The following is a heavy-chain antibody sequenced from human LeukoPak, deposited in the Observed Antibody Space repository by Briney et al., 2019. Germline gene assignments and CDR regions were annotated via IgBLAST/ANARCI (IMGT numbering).Heavy chain of an antibody. CDR2: IRNKDRNYDT. CDR3: AGDTAGAMDV. V-gene: IGHV3-72*01. J-gene: IGHJ6*02. Sequence: GGSLRLSCAASEFTLSNHYMNWVRQAPGKGLEWVARIRNKDRNYDTQYAASVKGRFTISRDDSKNSLYLQMNSLKTDDTAVYFCAGDTAGAMDVWGHGTTVTVSS. CDR1: EFTLSNHY.